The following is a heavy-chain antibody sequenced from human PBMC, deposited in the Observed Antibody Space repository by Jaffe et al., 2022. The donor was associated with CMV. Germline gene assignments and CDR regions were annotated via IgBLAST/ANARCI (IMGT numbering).Heavy chain of an antibody. Sequence: EVQLLESGGGLVQPGGSLRLSCAASGFTFSSYAMSWVRQAPGKGLEWVSAISGSGGSTYYADSVKGRFTISRDNSKNTLYLQMNSLRAEDTAVYYCAKAPYYDSSGYTGGIYFDYWGQGTLVTVSS. J-gene: IGHJ4*02. CDR1: GFTFSSYA. V-gene: IGHV3-23*01. CDR2: ISGSGGST. D-gene: IGHD3-22*01. CDR3: AKAPYYDSSGYTGGIYFDY.